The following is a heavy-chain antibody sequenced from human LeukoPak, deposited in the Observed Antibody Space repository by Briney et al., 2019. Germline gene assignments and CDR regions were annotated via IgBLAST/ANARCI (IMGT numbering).Heavy chain of an antibody. V-gene: IGHV4-4*07. Sequence: SETLSLTCTVSGGSISGYYWSWIRQPAGKGLEWIGRIYTSGSTNYNPSLKSRVTISVDTSKNQFSLKLSSVTAADTAVYYCASNDWPYNWFDPWGQGILVTVSS. CDR2: IYTSGST. J-gene: IGHJ5*02. CDR3: ASNDWPYNWFDP. CDR1: GGSISGYY. D-gene: IGHD3-9*01.